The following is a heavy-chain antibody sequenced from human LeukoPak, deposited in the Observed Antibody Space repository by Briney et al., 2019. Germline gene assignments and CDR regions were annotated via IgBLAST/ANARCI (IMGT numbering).Heavy chain of an antibody. J-gene: IGHJ4*02. CDR2: INPNSGGT. Sequence: ASVKVSCKASGYTFTGYYIHWVRQAPGQGLEWMGWINPNSGGTNYAQKFQGRVTMTRDTSISTAYMELSRLRSDDTAVYYCARGGSLFYGLAPDYWGQGTLVTVSS. CDR1: GYTFTGYY. V-gene: IGHV1-2*02. D-gene: IGHD5-24*01. CDR3: ARGGSLFYGLAPDY.